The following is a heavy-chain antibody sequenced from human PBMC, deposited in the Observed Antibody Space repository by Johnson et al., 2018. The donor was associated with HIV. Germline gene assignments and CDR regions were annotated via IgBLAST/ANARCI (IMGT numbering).Heavy chain of an antibody. CDR2: IGTAGDT. J-gene: IGHJ3*02. CDR3: ARPNFLYENDAFDI. D-gene: IGHD2-2*02. V-gene: IGHV3-13*01. Sequence: EQLVESGGDLVQPGGSLRLSCAASGFTFSSYDMHWVRQATGKGLEWVSAIGTAGDTYYPGSVKGRFTISRDNAKNTLYLQMNSLRAEDTAVYYCARPNFLYENDAFDIWGQGTMVTVSS. CDR1: GFTFSSYD.